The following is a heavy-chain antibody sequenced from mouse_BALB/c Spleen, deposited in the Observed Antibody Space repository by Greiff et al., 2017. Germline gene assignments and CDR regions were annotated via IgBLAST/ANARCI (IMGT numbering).Heavy chain of an antibody. Sequence: VMLVESGGGLVQPGGSLKLSCAASGFTFSSYTMSWVRQTPEKRLEWVAYISNGGGSTYYPDTVKGRFTISRDNAKNTLYLQMSSLKSEDTAMYYCARLGITTGFDYWGQGTTLTVSS. D-gene: IGHD2-4*01. CDR2: ISNGGGST. CDR1: GFTFSSYT. V-gene: IGHV5-12-2*01. CDR3: ARLGITTGFDY. J-gene: IGHJ2*01.